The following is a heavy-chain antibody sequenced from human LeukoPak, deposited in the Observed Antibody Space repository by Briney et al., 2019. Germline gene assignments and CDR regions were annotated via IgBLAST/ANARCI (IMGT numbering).Heavy chain of an antibody. CDR1: GFTFSSYW. D-gene: IGHD3-10*01. CDR3: ARADYYGSGSYYNDY. V-gene: IGHV3-7*01. Sequence: GGSLRLSCAASGFTFSSYWMSWVRQAPGKGLEWVANIKQDGSEKYYVDSVKGRFTISRDNAKNSLYLQMNSLRAEDTAVYYCARADYYGSGSYYNDYWGQGTLVTVSS. J-gene: IGHJ4*02. CDR2: IKQDGSEK.